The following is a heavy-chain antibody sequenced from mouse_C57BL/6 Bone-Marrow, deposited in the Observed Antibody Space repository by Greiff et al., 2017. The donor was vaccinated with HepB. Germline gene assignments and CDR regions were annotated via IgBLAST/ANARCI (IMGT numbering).Heavy chain of an antibody. J-gene: IGHJ1*03. Sequence: QVQLKESGPELVKPGASVKISCKASGYSFTSYYIHWVKQRPGQGLEWIGWIYPGSGNTKYNEKFKGKATLTEDTSSSTAYMQLSSLTSEDSAVYYCARSYGKWYFDVWGTGTTVTVSS. CDR3: ARSYGKWYFDV. CDR2: IYPGSGNT. CDR1: GYSFTSYY. V-gene: IGHV1-66*01. D-gene: IGHD2-1*01.